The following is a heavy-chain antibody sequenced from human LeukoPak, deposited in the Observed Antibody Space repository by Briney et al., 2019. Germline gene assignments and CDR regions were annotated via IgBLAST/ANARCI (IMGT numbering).Heavy chain of an antibody. CDR1: GFTFSSYS. Sequence: GGSLRLSCAASGFTFSSYSMNWVRQAPGKGLEWVSYISSSSSTIYYAGSVKGRFTISRDNAKNSLYLQMNSLRAEDTAVYYCAREVPFIAARPFDYWGQGTLVTVSS. V-gene: IGHV3-48*01. J-gene: IGHJ4*02. CDR3: AREVPFIAARPFDY. D-gene: IGHD6-6*01. CDR2: ISSSSSTI.